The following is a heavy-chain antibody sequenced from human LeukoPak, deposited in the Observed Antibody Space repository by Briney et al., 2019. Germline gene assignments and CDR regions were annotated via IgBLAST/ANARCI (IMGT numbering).Heavy chain of an antibody. Sequence: SETLSLTCAVYGGPFSGYYWSWIRQPPGKGLEWIGEINHSGSTNYNPSLKSRVTISVDTSKNQFSLKLSSVTAADTAVYYCARARPQTYYYDSSGYNWFDPWGQGTLVTVSS. CDR2: INHSGST. D-gene: IGHD3-22*01. CDR3: ARARPQTYYYDSSGYNWFDP. CDR1: GGPFSGYY. V-gene: IGHV4-34*01. J-gene: IGHJ5*02.